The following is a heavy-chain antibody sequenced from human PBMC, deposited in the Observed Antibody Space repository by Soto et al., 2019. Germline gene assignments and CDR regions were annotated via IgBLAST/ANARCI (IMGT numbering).Heavy chain of an antibody. Sequence: SVKVSCKASGGTFSSYAISWVRQAPGQGLEWMGGIIPIFGTANYAQKFQGRVTITADESTSTAYMELSSLRSEDAAVYYCARVPYDSSGWYSDNWFDPWGQGTLVTVSS. CDR1: GGTFSSYA. CDR2: IIPIFGTA. CDR3: ARVPYDSSGWYSDNWFDP. J-gene: IGHJ5*02. V-gene: IGHV1-69*13. D-gene: IGHD6-19*01.